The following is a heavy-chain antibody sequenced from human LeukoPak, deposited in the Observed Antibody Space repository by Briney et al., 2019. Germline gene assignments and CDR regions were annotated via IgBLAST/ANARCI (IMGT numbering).Heavy chain of an antibody. Sequence: GGSLRLSCAASGFTFSSYGMHWVRQAPGKGLEWVAVIWYDGSNKYYADSVKGRFTISRDNSKNTLYLQMNSLRAEDTAVYYCAREEAWIQLWPGAFDYWGQGTLVTVSS. CDR1: GFTFSSYG. D-gene: IGHD5-18*01. V-gene: IGHV3-33*01. J-gene: IGHJ4*02. CDR2: IWYDGSNK. CDR3: AREEAWIQLWPGAFDY.